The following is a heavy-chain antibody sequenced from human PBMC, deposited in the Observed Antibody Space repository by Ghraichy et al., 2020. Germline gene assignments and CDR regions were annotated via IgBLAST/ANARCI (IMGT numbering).Heavy chain of an antibody. Sequence: GGSLRLSCSASGFTFADYTVTWVRQAPGKGLEWVGVIRSRPLGGTTEYAASVEGRFTISRDDSKSIAYLQVNSLKTEDTAVYYCARVYYFDTTAYYYVRFFDYWGQGTLVTVSS. CDR1: GFTFADYT. CDR2: IRSRPLGGTT. D-gene: IGHD3-22*01. CDR3: ARVYYFDTTAYYYVRFFDY. J-gene: IGHJ4*02. V-gene: IGHV3-49*04.